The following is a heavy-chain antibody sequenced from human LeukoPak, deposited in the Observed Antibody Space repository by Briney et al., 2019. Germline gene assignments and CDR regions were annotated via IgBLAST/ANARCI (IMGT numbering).Heavy chain of an antibody. V-gene: IGHV4-34*01. Sequence: SETLSLTCAVYGGSFSGYYWSWIRQPPGKGLEWIGEINHSGSTNYNPSLKSRVTISVDTSKNQFSLKLSSVTAADTAVYYCARDRGPPYYYYYYGMDVWGQGTTVTFSS. CDR3: ARDRGPPYYYYYYGMDV. J-gene: IGHJ6*02. CDR2: INHSGST. D-gene: IGHD3-10*01. CDR1: GGSFSGYY.